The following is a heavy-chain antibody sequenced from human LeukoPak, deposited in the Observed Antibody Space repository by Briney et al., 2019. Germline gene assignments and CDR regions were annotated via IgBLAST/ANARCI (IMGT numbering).Heavy chain of an antibody. CDR2: ISGSGGGT. CDR1: GFTLSSYW. CDR3: AKGLASGVMSPFDY. J-gene: IGHJ4*02. Sequence: GGSLRLSCAASGFTLSSYWMHWVRQAPGKGLEWVSAISGSGGGTYYADSVKGRFTISRDNSKNTLYLQMNSLRAEDTAVYYCAKGLASGVMSPFDYWGQGTLVTVSS. D-gene: IGHD3-16*01. V-gene: IGHV3-23*01.